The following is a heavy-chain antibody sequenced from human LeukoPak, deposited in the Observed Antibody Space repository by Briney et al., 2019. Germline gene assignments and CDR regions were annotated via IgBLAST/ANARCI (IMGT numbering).Heavy chain of an antibody. J-gene: IGHJ5*02. CDR1: GGSISTNAHY. CDR2: IYYSGST. Sequence: PSETLSLTCTVSGGSISTNAHYWGWIRQPPGGGLEWIASIYYSGSTYYNPSLKSRVTISVDTSKNQFSLKLSSVTAADTAVYYCAREYYYGSGSFFDPWGQGTLVTVSS. D-gene: IGHD3-10*01. CDR3: AREYYYGSGSFFDP. V-gene: IGHV4-39*07.